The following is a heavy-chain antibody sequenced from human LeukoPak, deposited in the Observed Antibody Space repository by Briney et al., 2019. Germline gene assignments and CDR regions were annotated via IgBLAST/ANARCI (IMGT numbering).Heavy chain of an antibody. V-gene: IGHV1-18*01. CDR3: ASDLGIGGDY. CDR2: ISTYNGNT. D-gene: IGHD3-16*01. J-gene: IGHJ4*02. Sequence: ASVKVSCKASGYTFTSYGISWVRQAPGQGLEWMGWISTYNGNTNYAQKFQGRVTMTRDTSISTAYMELSRLRSDDTAVYYCASDLGIGGDYWGQGTLVTVSS. CDR1: GYTFTSYG.